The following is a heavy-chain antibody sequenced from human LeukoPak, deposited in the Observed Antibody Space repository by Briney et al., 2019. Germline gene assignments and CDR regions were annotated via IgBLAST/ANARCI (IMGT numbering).Heavy chain of an antibody. CDR1: GFTFSSYA. CDR2: ISYDGSNK. V-gene: IGHV3-30*04. CDR3: AKDTKYYDFWSGYGWAFDI. Sequence: GGSLRLSCAASGFTFSSYAMHGVRQAPAKGLEWVAVISYDGSNKYYADSVKGRFTISRDNSKNTLYLQMNSLRAEDTAVYYCAKDTKYYDFWSGYGWAFDIWGQGTMVTVSS. J-gene: IGHJ3*02. D-gene: IGHD3-3*01.